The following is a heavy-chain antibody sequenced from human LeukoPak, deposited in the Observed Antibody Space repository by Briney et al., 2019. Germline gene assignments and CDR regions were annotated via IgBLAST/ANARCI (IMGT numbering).Heavy chain of an antibody. CDR2: INSDGSR. CDR1: GFTFSSYS. Sequence: PGGSLRLSCAASGFTFSSYSMIWVRQAPGKGLVWVSRINSDGSRTYADSVKGRLSISRDNAGNTVYLQMDSLRAEDTAVYYCARDPFGDLYFDYWGQGTLVTVSS. CDR3: ARDPFGDLYFDY. J-gene: IGHJ4*02. V-gene: IGHV3-74*01. D-gene: IGHD3-10*01.